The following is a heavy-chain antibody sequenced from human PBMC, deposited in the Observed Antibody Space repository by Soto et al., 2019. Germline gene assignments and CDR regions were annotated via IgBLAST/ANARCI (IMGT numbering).Heavy chain of an antibody. Sequence: EVQLVESGGGLVQPGGSRSFSGKASGSTLSDNWWTGVRKAPGKGRKSGPNIKQEESGKYCVDSVKGRFTISRDNPKNSLYLQMNSLRAEDTAVYYCARRRGESCSSISCYFDYWGQGTLVTVSS. V-gene: IGHV3-7*01. D-gene: IGHD2-2*01. CDR2: IKQEESGK. CDR3: ARRRGESCSSISCYFDY. J-gene: IGHJ4*02. CDR1: GSTLSDNW.